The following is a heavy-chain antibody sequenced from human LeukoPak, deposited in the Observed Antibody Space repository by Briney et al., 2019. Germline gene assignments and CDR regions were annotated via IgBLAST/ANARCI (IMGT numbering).Heavy chain of an antibody. CDR2: ITSNGENI. J-gene: IGHJ4*02. D-gene: IGHD3-3*01. CDR1: GFTFSSYA. V-gene: IGHV3-64*04. Sequence: GGSLRLSCSGSGFTFSSYAMQWVRQAPGKGLELVSAITSNGENIDYADSVKGRFTISRDNAKNSLYLQMNSLRAEDTAVYYCASRYYDFWSGYYPYWGQGTLVTVSS. CDR3: ASRYYDFWSGYYPY.